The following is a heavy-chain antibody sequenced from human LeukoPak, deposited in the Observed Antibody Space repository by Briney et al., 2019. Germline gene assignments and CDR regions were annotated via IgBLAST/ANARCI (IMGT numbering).Heavy chain of an antibody. Sequence: KASETLSLTCAVYGGSFSGYYWSWIRQPPGKGLEWIGEINHSGSTNYNPSLKSRVTISVDTSKNQFSLKLSSVTAADTAVYYCARWGTGDYWGQGTLVTVSS. J-gene: IGHJ4*02. CDR3: ARWGTGDY. CDR2: INHSGST. CDR1: GGSFSGYY. V-gene: IGHV4-34*01. D-gene: IGHD1-1*01.